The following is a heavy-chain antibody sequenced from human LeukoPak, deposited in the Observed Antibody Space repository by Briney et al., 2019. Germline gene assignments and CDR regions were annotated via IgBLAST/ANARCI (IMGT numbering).Heavy chain of an antibody. CDR3: AKRGVVIRVILVGFHKEAYYFDS. J-gene: IGHJ4*02. CDR1: GITLSNYG. D-gene: IGHD3-22*01. CDR2: ISDSGGRT. V-gene: IGHV3-23*01. Sequence: GGSLRLSCAVSGITLSNYGMSWVREAPGGGLEWVADISDSGGRTHYADSVKGRFTISRDNPKNTLYLQMNSLRPEDTAVYFCAKRGVVIRVILVGFHKEAYYFDSWGQGVLVTVSS.